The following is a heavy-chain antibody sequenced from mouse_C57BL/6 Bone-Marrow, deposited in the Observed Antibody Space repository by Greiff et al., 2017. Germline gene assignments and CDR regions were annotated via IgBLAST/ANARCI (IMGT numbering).Heavy chain of an antibody. V-gene: IGHV1-50*01. Sequence: QVQLQQPGAELVKPGASVKLSCKASGYTFTSYWMQWVKQRPGQGLEWIGEIDPSDSDTNYNQKFKGKATLTVDTSSSTAYMQLSSLTSEDYAVYYCAREGITYAMDYWGQGTSVTVTS. J-gene: IGHJ4*01. CDR3: AREGITYAMDY. CDR1: GYTFTSYW. CDR2: IDPSDSDT.